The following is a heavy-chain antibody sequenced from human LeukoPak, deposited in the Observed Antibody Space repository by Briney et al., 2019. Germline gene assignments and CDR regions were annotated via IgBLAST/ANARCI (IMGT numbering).Heavy chain of an antibody. CDR2: IWYDGTNE. CDR3: ARERESGSNYYYYGLDV. V-gene: IGHV3-33*01. D-gene: IGHD3-10*01. J-gene: IGHJ6*02. Sequence: GGSLRLSCITSGFTFKNYGMYWVRQAPGKGLEWVAVIWYDGTNEWYGDSVKGRFTISRDNSKNTLYLQMNSLRPEDTAVYYCARERESGSNYYYYGLDVWGQGATVTVSS. CDR1: GFTFKNYG.